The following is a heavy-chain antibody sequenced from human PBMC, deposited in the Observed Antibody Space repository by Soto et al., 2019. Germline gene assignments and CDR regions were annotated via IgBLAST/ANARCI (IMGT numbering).Heavy chain of an antibody. V-gene: IGHV4-59*01. CDR1: GGSMTTYY. Sequence: PSETLSLTCTVSGGSMTTYYWGWIRQPPGKGLEWIGYINYSGNTKYNSSLKSRVTISVDTSKNQFSLKLTSVTAADTAVYYCARSYCRDGVRCNWFDPWGQGTLVTVSS. D-gene: IGHD2-15*01. J-gene: IGHJ5*02. CDR3: ARSYCRDGVRCNWFDP. CDR2: INYSGNT.